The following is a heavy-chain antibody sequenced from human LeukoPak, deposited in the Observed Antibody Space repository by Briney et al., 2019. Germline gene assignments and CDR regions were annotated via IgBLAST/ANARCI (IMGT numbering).Heavy chain of an antibody. D-gene: IGHD1-26*01. CDR1: GFTFSSYA. Sequence: GGSLRLSCAASGFTFSSYAMSWVRQAPGKGLEWVSAISGSGGSTYYADSVKGRFTISRDDSKNTLYLQMNSLRAEDTAVYYCAKNVGANVYFDYWGQGTLVTVSS. J-gene: IGHJ4*02. CDR2: ISGSGGST. V-gene: IGHV3-23*01. CDR3: AKNVGANVYFDY.